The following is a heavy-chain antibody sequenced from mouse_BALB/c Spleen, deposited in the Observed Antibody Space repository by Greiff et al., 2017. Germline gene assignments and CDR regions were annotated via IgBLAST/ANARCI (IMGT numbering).Heavy chain of an antibody. V-gene: IGHV1S22*01. J-gene: IGHJ2*01. D-gene: IGHD2-1*01. CDR1: GYTFTSYW. CDR2: IYPGSGST. CDR3: TRSGNPYYFDY. Sequence: LKQPGSELVRPGASVKLSCKASGYTFTSYWMHWVKQRPGQGLEWIGNIYPGSGSTNYDEKFKSKATLTVDTSSSTAYMQLSSLTSEDSAVYYCTRSGNPYYFDYWGQGTTLTVSS.